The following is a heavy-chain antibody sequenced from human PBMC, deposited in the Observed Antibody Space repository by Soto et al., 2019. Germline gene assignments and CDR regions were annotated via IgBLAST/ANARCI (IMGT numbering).Heavy chain of an antibody. J-gene: IGHJ6*02. D-gene: IGHD3-9*01. V-gene: IGHV4-39*01. CDR3: ARHPGYDILTGYYHPQYYYYGMDV. Sequence: SETLSFTCTVSGGSISSSSYYWGWIRQPPGKGLEWIGSIYYSGSTYYNPALKSRVTISVDTSKNQFSLKLSSVTAADTAVYYCARHPGYDILTGYYHPQYYYYGMDVWGQGTTVTVSS. CDR1: GGSISSSSYY. CDR2: IYYSGST.